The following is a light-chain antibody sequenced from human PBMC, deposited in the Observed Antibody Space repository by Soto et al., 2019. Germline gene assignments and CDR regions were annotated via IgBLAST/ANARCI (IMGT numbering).Light chain of an antibody. CDR3: CSYAGSTTFYV. CDR1: SSDVESYKL. Sequence: QSALTQPASVSESPGQSITISCTGTSSDVESYKLVSWYQQHPDKAPKLIIYEGNKWPSGVSNRFSGSKSGNTASLTISGLQAEDDADYYCCSYAGSTTFYVFGTGTKATVL. V-gene: IGLV2-23*01. CDR2: EGN. J-gene: IGLJ1*01.